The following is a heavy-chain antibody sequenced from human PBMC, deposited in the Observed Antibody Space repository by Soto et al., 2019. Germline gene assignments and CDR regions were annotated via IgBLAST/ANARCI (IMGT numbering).Heavy chain of an antibody. J-gene: IGHJ5*02. D-gene: IGHD2-8*02. V-gene: IGHV3-13*01. CDR2: IGTLHDT. Sequence: EVQLVESGGGLVQPGGSLRLSCAASGFTFSASDMHWVRQATGKGLEWVAAIGTLHDTYYPDSVKGRFTISRENAKNSLYLQMNSLRAGDTAVYYCARQASYWPGGGGWFDPWGQGTLVTVSS. CDR1: GFTFSASD. CDR3: ARQASYWPGGGGWFDP.